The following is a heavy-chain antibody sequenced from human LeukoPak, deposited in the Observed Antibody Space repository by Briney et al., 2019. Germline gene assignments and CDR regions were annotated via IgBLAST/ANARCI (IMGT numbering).Heavy chain of an antibody. CDR3: ARVGAAAGTSY. CDR1: GGSFSSSNW. J-gene: IGHJ4*02. CDR2: INHSGST. V-gene: IGHV4-4*02. Sequence: SGTLSLTCVVSGGSFSSSNWWSWVRQPPGKGLEWIGEINHSGSTNYNPSLKSRVTISVDTSKNQFSLKLSSVTAADTAVYYCARVGAAAGTSYWGQGTLVTVSS. D-gene: IGHD6-13*01.